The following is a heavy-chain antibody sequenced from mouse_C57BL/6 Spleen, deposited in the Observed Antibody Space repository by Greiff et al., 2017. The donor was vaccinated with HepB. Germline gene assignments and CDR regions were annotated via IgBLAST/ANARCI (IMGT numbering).Heavy chain of an antibody. Sequence: VHLVESGPGLVAPSQSLSITCTVSGFSFTSYGVDWVRQSPGKGLEWLGVIWGVGSTNYNSALKSRLSISKDNSKSQVFLKMNSLQTDDTAMYYCASDPGLGSTTVVPFAYWGQGTLVTVSA. D-gene: IGHD1-1*01. CDR1: GFSFTSYG. V-gene: IGHV2-6*01. CDR2: IWGVGST. J-gene: IGHJ3*01. CDR3: ASDPGLGSTTVVPFAY.